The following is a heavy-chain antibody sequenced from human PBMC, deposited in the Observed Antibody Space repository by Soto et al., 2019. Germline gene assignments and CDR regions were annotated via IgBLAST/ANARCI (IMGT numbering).Heavy chain of an antibody. J-gene: IGHJ4*02. CDR3: ARDISASDGDY. V-gene: IGHV4-38-2*02. Sequence: LSLTCSVSGYSISSGYYWGWIRQAPGKGLEWIGNIHHSGSTYYNPSLESRVTISIDTSKNQFSLRLTSVTAADTAIYYCARDISASDGDYWGQGTLVTVSS. D-gene: IGHD2-21*01. CDR2: IHHSGST. CDR1: GYSISSGYY.